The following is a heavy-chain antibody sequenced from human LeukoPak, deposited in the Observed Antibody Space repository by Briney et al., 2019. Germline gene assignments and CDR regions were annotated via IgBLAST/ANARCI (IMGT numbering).Heavy chain of an antibody. J-gene: IGHJ4*02. Sequence: GGSLRLSCAASGFTFSSYWVHWVRQAPGRGLVWVSRINPDGSTTNYADSVKGRFTISRDNSKNTLYLQMNSLRAEDTAVYYCARDPTDYYDSSGPFDYWGQGTLVTVSS. CDR3: ARDPTDYYDSSGPFDY. D-gene: IGHD3-22*01. CDR1: GFTFSSYW. V-gene: IGHV3-74*01. CDR2: INPDGSTT.